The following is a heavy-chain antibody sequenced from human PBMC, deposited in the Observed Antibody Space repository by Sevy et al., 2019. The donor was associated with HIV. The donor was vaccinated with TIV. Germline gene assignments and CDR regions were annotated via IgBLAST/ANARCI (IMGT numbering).Heavy chain of an antibody. D-gene: IGHD6-13*01. CDR2: MYYSGST. V-gene: IGHV4-59*01. Sequence: SETLSLTYTVSGGSMNLYFWSWIRQPPGKRLEWIGYMYYSGSTNYNPSLKSRVTISVDTSKDQFSLKLRSVTAADTAVHYCARESIGATGDFDYWGQGTLVTVSS. J-gene: IGHJ4*02. CDR1: GGSMNLYF. CDR3: ARESIGATGDFDY.